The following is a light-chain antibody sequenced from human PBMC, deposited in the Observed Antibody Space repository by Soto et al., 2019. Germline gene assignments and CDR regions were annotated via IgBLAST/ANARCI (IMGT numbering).Light chain of an antibody. V-gene: IGLV4-60*02. J-gene: IGLJ3*02. Sequence: QPVLTQSSSASASLGSSVKLTCTLSSGHSSYIIAWHQHQPGKAPRYLMKLEGSGSYNKGSGVPDRFSGSSSAADRYLTISNPQFEDEAYYYYETWDSSAWVFGGGTKLTV. CDR1: SGHSSYI. CDR2: LEGSGSY. CDR3: ETWDSSAWV.